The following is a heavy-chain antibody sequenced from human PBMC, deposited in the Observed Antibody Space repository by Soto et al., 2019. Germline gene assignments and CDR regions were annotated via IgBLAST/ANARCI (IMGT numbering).Heavy chain of an antibody. CDR1: GVTFSSYA. J-gene: IGHJ5*01. CDR2: ISGSGGST. Sequence: RGSLRLSCAASGVTFSSYAMSWVRQAPGKGLEWVSAISGSGGSTYYADSVKGRFTISRDNSKNTLYLQMNSLRAEDTAVYYCAKAFTVPTDWFDSWGQGSLVTGSS. CDR3: AKAFTVPTDWFDS. D-gene: IGHD4-4*01. V-gene: IGHV3-23*01.